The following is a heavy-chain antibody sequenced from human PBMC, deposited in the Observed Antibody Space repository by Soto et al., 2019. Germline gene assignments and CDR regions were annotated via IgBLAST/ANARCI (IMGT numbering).Heavy chain of an antibody. CDR2: IYYSGST. CDR1: GGSISSGGYY. V-gene: IGHV4-31*03. J-gene: IGHJ4*02. Sequence: QVQLQESGPGLVKPSQTLSLTCTVSGGSISSGGYYWSWIRQHPGKGLEWIGYIYYSGSTYYNPSLKSRVTISVDTSKNQFSLKLSSVTAADTAVYYCARGGPIKYQPRIASFDYWGQGTLVTVSS. D-gene: IGHD2-2*01. CDR3: ARGGPIKYQPRIASFDY.